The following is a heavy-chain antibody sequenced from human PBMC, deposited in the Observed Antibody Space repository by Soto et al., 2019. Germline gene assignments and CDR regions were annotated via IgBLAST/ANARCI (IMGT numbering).Heavy chain of an antibody. V-gene: IGHV3-48*02. Sequence: GGSLRLSCAASGFTFSSYSMNWVRQAPGKGLEWVSYISSSSSTIYYADSVKGRFTISRDNAKNSLYLQMNSLRDEDTAVYYCARLGVAGNYYYYGMDVWGQGTTVTVSS. CDR1: GFTFSSYS. D-gene: IGHD6-19*01. CDR2: ISSSSSTI. CDR3: ARLGVAGNYYYYGMDV. J-gene: IGHJ6*02.